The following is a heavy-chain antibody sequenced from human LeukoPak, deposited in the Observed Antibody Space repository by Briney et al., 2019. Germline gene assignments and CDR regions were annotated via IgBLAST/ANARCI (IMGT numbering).Heavy chain of an antibody. CDR3: ARGVRYGGIDY. D-gene: IGHD4-17*01. CDR2: IYYSGST. V-gene: IGHV4-59*01. Sequence: SEALSLTCTVSGGSISSYYWSWIRQPPGKGLEWIGYIYYSGSTNYNPSLKSRVTISVDTSKNQFSLKLSSVTAADTAVYYCARGVRYGGIDYWGQGTLVTVSS. J-gene: IGHJ4*02. CDR1: GGSISSYY.